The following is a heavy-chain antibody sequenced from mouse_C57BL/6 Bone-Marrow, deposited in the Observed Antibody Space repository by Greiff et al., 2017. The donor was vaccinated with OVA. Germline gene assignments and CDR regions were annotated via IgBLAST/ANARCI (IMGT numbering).Heavy chain of an antibody. J-gene: IGHJ4*01. V-gene: IGHV5-9-1*02. CDR1: GFTFSSYA. Sequence: EVHLVESGEGLVKPGGSLKLSCAASGFTFSSYAMSWVRQTPEKRLAWVAYISSGGDYIYYADTVKGRFTISRDNARNTLYLQMSSLKSEDTAMYYCTRGAMVTTPYYAMDYWGQGTSVTVSS. CDR3: TRGAMVTTPYYAMDY. D-gene: IGHD2-3*01. CDR2: ISSGGDYI.